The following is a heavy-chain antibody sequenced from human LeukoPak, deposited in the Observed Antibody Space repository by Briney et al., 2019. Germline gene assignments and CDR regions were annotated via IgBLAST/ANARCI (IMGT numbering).Heavy chain of an antibody. Sequence: GGSLRLSCAASGFTFSSYAMSWVRQAPGKGLEWVSAISGSGGSTYYADSVKGRFTISRDNSKNTLYLQMNSPRAEDTAVYYCAKDGSPLRFLEWLGYWGQGTLVTVSS. CDR1: GFTFSSYA. CDR3: AKDGSPLRFLEWLGY. V-gene: IGHV3-23*01. J-gene: IGHJ4*02. CDR2: ISGSGGST. D-gene: IGHD3-3*01.